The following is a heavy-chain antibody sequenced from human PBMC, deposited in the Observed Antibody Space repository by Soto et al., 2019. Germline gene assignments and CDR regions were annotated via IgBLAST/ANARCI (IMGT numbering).Heavy chain of an antibody. Sequence: QVQLVQSGAEVKKPGASVKVSCKASGYTFTGYYMHWVRQAPGQGLEWMGWINPNSGGTNYAQKFQSWVTMTRDTSISTAYMELSRLRSDDTAVYHCARTAAHGRGAFDYWGQGPLVTVSS. D-gene: IGHD6-13*01. J-gene: IGHJ4*02. V-gene: IGHV1-2*04. CDR2: INPNSGGT. CDR3: ARTAAHGRGAFDY. CDR1: GYTFTGYY.